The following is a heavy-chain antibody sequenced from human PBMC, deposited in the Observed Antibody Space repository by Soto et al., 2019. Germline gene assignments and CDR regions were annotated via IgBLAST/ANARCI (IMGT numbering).Heavy chain of an antibody. D-gene: IGHD2-2*01. CDR1: GFTFNNYG. V-gene: IGHV3-21*01. J-gene: IGHJ4*02. CDR2: VSKSDYT. CDR3: AREDSIIIPAVSDF. Sequence: VGSLRLSCVVSGFTFNNYGINWVRQAPGKGLEWVSTVSKSDYTYYSDSVKGRFTISRDNAKNSVSLQMNTLRAEDTAVYYCAREDSIIIPAVSDFWGQGTLVT.